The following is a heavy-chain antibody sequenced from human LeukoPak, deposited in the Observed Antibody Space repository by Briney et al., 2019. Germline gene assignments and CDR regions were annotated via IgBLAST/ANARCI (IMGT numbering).Heavy chain of an antibody. J-gene: IGHJ5*02. V-gene: IGHV1-2*02. CDR1: GYTFTGYY. D-gene: IGHD6-19*01. CDR2: INPNSGGT. CDR3: ARVRRVAGTKSWFDP. Sequence: ASVKVSCKASGYTFTGYYMHWVRQPPGQGLEWMGWINPNSGGTNYAQKCQGRVTMTRDTSISTAYMELSRLRSDDTAVYYCARVRRVAGTKSWFDPWGQGTLVTVSS.